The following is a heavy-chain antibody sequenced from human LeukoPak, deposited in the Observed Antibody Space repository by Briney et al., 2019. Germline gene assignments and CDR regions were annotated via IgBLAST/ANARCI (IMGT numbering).Heavy chain of an antibody. CDR2: INAGNGNT. J-gene: IGHJ4*02. CDR3: ARASTTVIPHGY. CDR1: GYTFTSYA. Sequence: ASVKVSCKASGYTFTSYAMHWVRQAPGQRLELMGWINAGNGNTKYSQKFQGRVTITRDTSASTAYMELSSLRSEDTAVYYCARASTTVIPHGYWGQGTLVTVSS. V-gene: IGHV1-3*01. D-gene: IGHD4-17*01.